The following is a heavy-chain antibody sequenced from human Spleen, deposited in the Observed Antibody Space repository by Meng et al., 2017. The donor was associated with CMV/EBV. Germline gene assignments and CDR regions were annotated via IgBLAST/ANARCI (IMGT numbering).Heavy chain of an antibody. V-gene: IGHV4-34*01. J-gene: IGHJ5*02. Sequence: GSWIRQPPGEGLESIAEINHSGSTNYNPSLKSRVTISVDTSKNQFSLKLSSVTAADTAVYYCARTSKLGYCSGGSCYVGRWFDPWGQGTLVTVSS. D-gene: IGHD2-15*01. CDR3: ARTSKLGYCSGGSCYVGRWFDP. CDR2: INHSGST.